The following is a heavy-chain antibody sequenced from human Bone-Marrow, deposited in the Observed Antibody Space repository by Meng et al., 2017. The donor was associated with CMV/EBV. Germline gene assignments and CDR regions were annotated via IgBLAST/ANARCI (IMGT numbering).Heavy chain of an antibody. CDR1: EFTFSNFA. Sequence: GESLKISCAASEFTFSNFAMSWVRQAPGRGLAWVSAITGSGGSTYYADSVKGQFTVSRDNSKNTLYLQMNRLRAEDTAVYYCAKAFSASWYREYYDDWGQGTLVTVSS. CDR2: ITGSGGST. V-gene: IGHV3-23*01. CDR3: AKAFSASWYREYYDD. D-gene: IGHD6-13*01. J-gene: IGHJ4*02.